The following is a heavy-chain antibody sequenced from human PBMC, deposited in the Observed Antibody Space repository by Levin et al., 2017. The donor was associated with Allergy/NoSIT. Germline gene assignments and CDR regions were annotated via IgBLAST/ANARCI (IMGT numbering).Heavy chain of an antibody. J-gene: IGHJ4*02. Sequence: GESLKISCQASGYSFTNYWIAWVRQMPGKGLEWMGIIYPSDSDTRYSRSFQGQVTISVDKSITTAYLQWSSLKASDTAMYYCARSYSEYDFLTGYFFGGFDSWGQGTLVTVSS. V-gene: IGHV5-51*01. CDR1: GYSFTNYW. CDR2: IYPSDSDT. D-gene: IGHD3-9*01. CDR3: ARSYSEYDFLTGYFFGGFDS.